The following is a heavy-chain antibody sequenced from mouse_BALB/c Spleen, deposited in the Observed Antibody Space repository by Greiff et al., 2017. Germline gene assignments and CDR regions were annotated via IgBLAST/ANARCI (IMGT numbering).Heavy chain of an antibody. CDR3: ARSSVFDD. CDR1: GYNFTSYW. V-gene: IGHV1-55*01. J-gene: IGHJ2*01. Sequence: QVQLQQPGAELVKPGTSVKLSCKASGYNFTSYWINWVKLRPGQGLEWIGDIYPGSGSTNYNEKFKSKATLTVGTSSSTAYMQLSSLASEDSALYYCARSSVFDDWGQGTTLTVSS. CDR2: IYPGSGST.